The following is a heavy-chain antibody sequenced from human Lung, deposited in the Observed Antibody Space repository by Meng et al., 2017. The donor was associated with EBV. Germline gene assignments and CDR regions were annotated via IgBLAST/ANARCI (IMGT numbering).Heavy chain of an antibody. Sequence: HVQLVQSGAEVMKPRSSGKVSCKASGGTFSSYAISWVRQAPGQGLEWMGGIIPILGIANYAQKFQGRVTITEDKSTSTAYMELSSLRSEDTAVYYCARERPGGMATTPYFDYWGQGTLVTVSS. CDR1: GGTFSSYA. CDR3: ARERPGGMATTPYFDY. V-gene: IGHV1-69*10. J-gene: IGHJ4*02. D-gene: IGHD5-24*01. CDR2: IIPILGIA.